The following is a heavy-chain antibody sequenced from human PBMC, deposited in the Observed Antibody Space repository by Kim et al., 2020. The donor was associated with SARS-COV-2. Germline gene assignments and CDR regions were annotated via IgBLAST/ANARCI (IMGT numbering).Heavy chain of an antibody. CDR1: GFTFREYG. CDR2: IGGSGDKT. CDR3: AKRQMAQRFDF. J-gene: IGHJ4*02. V-gene: IGHV3-23*01. Sequence: GGSLRLSCVASGFTFREYGMGWVRQASGKGLEWVSAIGGSGDKTKDEYAESVKGRITISRDNSRHTLYLQMNSLRAEDTAVYYCAKRQMAQRFDFWGQGTLVTVSS.